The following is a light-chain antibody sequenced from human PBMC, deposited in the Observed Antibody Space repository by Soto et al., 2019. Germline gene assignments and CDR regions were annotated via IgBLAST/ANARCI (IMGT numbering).Light chain of an antibody. J-gene: IGKJ1*01. CDR3: QHYKDYSWT. CDR1: QSISIW. V-gene: IGKV1-5*03. CDR2: KTS. Sequence: DIHMTQSPSTLSASVGDRVTITCRASQSISIWLAWYQQKPGKAPNLLIYKTSSLERGVPSRFSGSGSGTEFTLTISSLQPDDFATYYCQHYKDYSWTFGQGTKVEI.